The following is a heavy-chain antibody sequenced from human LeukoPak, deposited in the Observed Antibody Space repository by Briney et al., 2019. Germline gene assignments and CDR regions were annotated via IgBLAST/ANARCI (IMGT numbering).Heavy chain of an antibody. CDR3: AREDIVVVPAAGMDY. CDR2: INPNSGGT. J-gene: IGHJ4*02. CDR1: GYSFTGYY. D-gene: IGHD2-2*01. V-gene: IGHV1-2*02. Sequence: EASVKVSCKASGYSFTGYYIHWVRQAPGQGLEWMGWINPNSGGTNYAQKFQGRVTMTRDTSISTAYMELSRLRSDDTAVYYCAREDIVVVPAAGMDYWGQGTLVTVSS.